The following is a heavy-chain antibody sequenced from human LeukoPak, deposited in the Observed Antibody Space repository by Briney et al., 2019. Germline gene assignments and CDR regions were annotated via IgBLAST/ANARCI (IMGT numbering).Heavy chain of an antibody. CDR2: IKPNSGGT. Sequence: ASVKVSCKASGYSFAGYYMHWVRQAPGQGLEWMGWIKPNSGGTRSARKFQGRVTMTRDTSISTAYMELSSLRYDDTAVYYCARLIGTTGYWGQGTLVTVSS. D-gene: IGHD1-1*01. J-gene: IGHJ4*02. CDR3: ARLIGTTGY. V-gene: IGHV1-2*02. CDR1: GYSFAGYY.